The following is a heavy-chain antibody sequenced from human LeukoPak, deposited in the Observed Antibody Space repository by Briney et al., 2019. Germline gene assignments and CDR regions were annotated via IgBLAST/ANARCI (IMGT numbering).Heavy chain of an antibody. CDR1: GGSFSGYY. CDR2: INHSGST. V-gene: IGHV4-34*01. CDR3: ARRIAAAGTRWFDP. Sequence: SETLSLTCAVYGGSFSGYYWIWIRQPPGKGLEWIGEINHSGSTNYNPSLKSRVTISVDTSKNQFSLKLSSVTAADTAVYYCARRIAAAGTRWFDPWGQGTLVTVSS. J-gene: IGHJ5*02. D-gene: IGHD6-13*01.